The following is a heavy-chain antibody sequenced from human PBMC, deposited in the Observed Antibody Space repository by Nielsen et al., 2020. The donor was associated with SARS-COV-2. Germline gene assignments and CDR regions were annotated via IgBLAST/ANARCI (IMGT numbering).Heavy chain of an antibody. Sequence: GESLKISCAASGFTFSSYGMHWVRQAPGKGLEWVAVISYDGSNKYYADSVKGRFTISRDNSKNTLYLQMNSLRAEDTAVYYCAKDRDGYRRGYFDYWGQGTLVTVSS. CDR1: GFTFSSYG. CDR2: ISYDGSNK. J-gene: IGHJ4*02. V-gene: IGHV3-30*18. D-gene: IGHD5-24*01. CDR3: AKDRDGYRRGYFDY.